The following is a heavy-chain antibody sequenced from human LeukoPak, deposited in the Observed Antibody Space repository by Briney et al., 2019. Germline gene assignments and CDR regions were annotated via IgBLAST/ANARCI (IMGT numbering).Heavy chain of an antibody. V-gene: IGHV3-7*03. CDR2: IKQDGSEK. Sequence: PGGSLRLSCAASGFTFSSYWMSWVRQAPGKGLEWVANIKQDGSEKYYVDSVKGRFTISRDNAKNSLYLQMNSLRAEDTALYYCAKDPRKGLTATDYWGQGTLVTVSS. CDR1: GFTFSSYW. D-gene: IGHD2-21*02. J-gene: IGHJ4*02. CDR3: AKDPRKGLTATDY.